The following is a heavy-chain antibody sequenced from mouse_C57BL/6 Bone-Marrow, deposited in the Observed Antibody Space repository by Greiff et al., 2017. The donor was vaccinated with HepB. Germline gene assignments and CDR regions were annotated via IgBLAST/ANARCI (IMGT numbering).Heavy chain of an antibody. CDR1: GYTFTDYY. J-gene: IGHJ2*01. CDR2: INPNNGGT. V-gene: IGHV1-26*01. D-gene: IGHD1-1*01. Sequence: EVQLQQSGPELVKPGASVKITCKASGYTFTDYYMNWVKQSPGKSLEWIGDINPNNGGTSYNQKFKGKATLTVDKSSNTAYMQLRSLASEDSAVYYCESDEYCSSDVGYWGKGTTLTFSS. CDR3: ESDEYCSSDVGY.